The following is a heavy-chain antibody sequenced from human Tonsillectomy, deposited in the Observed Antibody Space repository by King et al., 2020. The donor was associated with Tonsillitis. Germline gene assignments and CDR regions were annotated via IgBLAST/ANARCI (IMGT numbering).Heavy chain of an antibody. J-gene: IGHJ4*02. V-gene: IGHV4-39*06. CDR2: VYYSGST. D-gene: IGHD4-23*01. Sequence: LQLQESGPGLAKPSATLSLTCTVSGGFINSHTYYWGWIRQPPGKGLEYIGSVYYSGSTYYNPSLRSRLSISVDTSKNQFTLRLGFATAADTAIYYCVSNYGGNSFFFDYWGQGILVSVSS. CDR1: GGFINSHTYY. CDR3: VSNYGGNSFFFDY.